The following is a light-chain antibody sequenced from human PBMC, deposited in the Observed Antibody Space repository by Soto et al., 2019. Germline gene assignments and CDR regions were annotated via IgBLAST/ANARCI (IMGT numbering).Light chain of an antibody. J-gene: IGLJ1*01. CDR2: DVS. CDR3: CSYADSYV. CDR1: SSDVGGYNY. Sequence: HSVLTQPRSLAGSPGQSVTISCTGTSSDVGGYNYVSWYQQHPGKAPKVIIYDVSKRPSGVPDRFSGSKSGNSASLTISGLQAEDEADYNCCSYADSYVFATGTKVTV. V-gene: IGLV2-11*01.